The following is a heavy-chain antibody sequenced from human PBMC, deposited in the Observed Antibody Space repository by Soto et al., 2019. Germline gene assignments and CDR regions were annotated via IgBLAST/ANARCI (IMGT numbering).Heavy chain of an antibody. CDR3: ARDGCPNGVCFNDY. CDR2: ISYDGRNE. Sequence: QVQMVESGGGVVQPGRSLRLSCAASGFSFSSYAMHWVRQAPGKGLEWLSFISYDGRNEYYADSVKGRFTVSRDSSENTLYLQINTLKPEDTAVYYCARDGCPNGVCFNDYWGQGTLVTVSP. V-gene: IGHV3-30*04. D-gene: IGHD6-19*01. J-gene: IGHJ4*02. CDR1: GFSFSSYA.